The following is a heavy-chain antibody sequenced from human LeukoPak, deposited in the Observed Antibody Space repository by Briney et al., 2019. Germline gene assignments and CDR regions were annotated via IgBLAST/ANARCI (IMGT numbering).Heavy chain of an antibody. CDR1: GGTFSSYA. V-gene: IGHV1-69*04. D-gene: IGHD7-27*01. Sequence: ASVKVSCKASGGTFSSYAIGWVRQAPGQGLEWMGRIIPILGIANYAQKFQGRVTITADKSTSTAYMELSSLRSEDTAVYYCARGAPLGAFDIWGQGIMVTVSS. J-gene: IGHJ3*02. CDR2: IIPILGIA. CDR3: ARGAPLGAFDI.